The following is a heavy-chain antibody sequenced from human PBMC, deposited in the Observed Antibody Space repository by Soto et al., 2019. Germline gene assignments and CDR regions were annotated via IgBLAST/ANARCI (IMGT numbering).Heavy chain of an antibody. Sequence: QVQLVQSGADVKKPGSSVKVSCQASGVTFSSATLGWVRQAPGPGLEWVGGIIPLFGTASYAQKFQGRVTITADESTSTVYMELSSLRSDDTAVYFCATELGENPASPFDAWGQGTLVTVSS. CDR2: IIPLFGTA. D-gene: IGHD3-10*01. CDR1: GVTFSSAT. V-gene: IGHV1-69*01. CDR3: ATELGENPASPFDA. J-gene: IGHJ4*02.